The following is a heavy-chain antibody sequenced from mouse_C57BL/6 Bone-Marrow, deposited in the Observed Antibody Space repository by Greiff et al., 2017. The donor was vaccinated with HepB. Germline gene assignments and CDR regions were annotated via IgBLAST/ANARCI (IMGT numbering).Heavy chain of an antibody. CDR1: GYAFTNYL. CDR2: INPGSGGT. V-gene: IGHV1-54*01. J-gene: IGHJ3*01. Sequence: QVQLQQSGAELVRPGTSVKVSCKASGYAFTNYLIEWVKQRPGQGLEWIGVINPGSGGTNYNEKFKGKATLTADKSSSTAYMQLSSLTSEDSAVYFCARSPYYYGSSYVRFAYWGQGTLVTVSA. D-gene: IGHD1-1*01. CDR3: ARSPYYYGSSYVRFAY.